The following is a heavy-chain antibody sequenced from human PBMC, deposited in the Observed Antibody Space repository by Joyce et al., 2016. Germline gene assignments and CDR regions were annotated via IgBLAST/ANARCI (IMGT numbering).Heavy chain of an antibody. V-gene: IGHV1-2*02. Sequence: QVQLVQSGAAVKKPGASLKVSCKAFGYTLIDYYIHWVRQAPGQGLEWMGWINPNSGGTHYGLNFQGRVTMTRDTSISTVYMELSRLRSDDTAMYYCASDRVLRHSGKYSVSLDYWGQGTLVTVPS. J-gene: IGHJ4*02. CDR2: INPNSGGT. CDR3: ASDRVLRHSGKYSVSLDY. CDR1: GYTLIDYY. D-gene: IGHD1-26*01.